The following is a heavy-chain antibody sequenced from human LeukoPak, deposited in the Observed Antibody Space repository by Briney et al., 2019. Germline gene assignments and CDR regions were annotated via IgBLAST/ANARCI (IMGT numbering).Heavy chain of an antibody. J-gene: IGHJ5*02. V-gene: IGHV4-34*01. CDR2: INHSGST. CDR1: GGSFSGYY. Sequence: SETLSLTCAVYGGSFSGYYWSWIRQPPGKGLEWIGEINHSGSTNYNPSLKSRVTISVDTSKNQFSLKLSSVTTADTAVYYCAKYQLLSNWFDPWGQGTLVTVSS. CDR3: AKYQLLSNWFDP. D-gene: IGHD2-2*01.